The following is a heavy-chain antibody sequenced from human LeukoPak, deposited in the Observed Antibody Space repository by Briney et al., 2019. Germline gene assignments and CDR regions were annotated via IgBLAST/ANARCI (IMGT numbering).Heavy chain of an antibody. CDR1: GFTFSDYC. D-gene: IGHD1-26*01. J-gene: IGHJ4*02. CDR2: ICYDGSTV. V-gene: IGHV3-11*01. CDR3: ARRGGRPKVGALDY. Sequence: KPGGSLRLSCAASGFTFSDYCLNWIRQAPGKGLEWVSFICYDGSTVNYADSVKGRFTISRDNSKNSLYLQMNSLRAEDTALYYCARRGGRPKVGALDYWGQGTLVTVSS.